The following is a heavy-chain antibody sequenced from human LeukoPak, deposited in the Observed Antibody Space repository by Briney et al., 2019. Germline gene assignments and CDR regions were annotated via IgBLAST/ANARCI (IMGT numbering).Heavy chain of an antibody. CDR1: GFTFSSYA. Sequence: GGSLRLSCAASGFTFSSYAMSWVRQAPGKGLEWVSAISGSGGSTYYADSVKGRFTISRDNGKNTLSLQMNSLRAEDTALYYCAKERLTTTTFDSWGRGTLVTVSS. J-gene: IGHJ4*02. CDR2: ISGSGGST. CDR3: AKERLTTTTFDS. D-gene: IGHD4-11*01. V-gene: IGHV3-23*01.